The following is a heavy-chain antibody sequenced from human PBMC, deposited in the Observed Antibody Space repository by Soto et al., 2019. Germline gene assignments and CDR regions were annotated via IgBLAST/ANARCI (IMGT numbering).Heavy chain of an antibody. V-gene: IGHV3-23*01. Sequence: WGSRRLSCTFSGYTFTNHDWTWVRQAPGKGLEWVSTISGDMGTPYYSDSVRGRFILSRDTSRSTVYLQMNSLRADDTAMYFFARDLVSAGGWDGPGYWGKGNMVTVSA. CDR2: ISGDMGTP. D-gene: IGHD2-15*01. CDR3: ARDLVSAGGWDGPGY. J-gene: IGHJ4*02. CDR1: GYTFTNHD.